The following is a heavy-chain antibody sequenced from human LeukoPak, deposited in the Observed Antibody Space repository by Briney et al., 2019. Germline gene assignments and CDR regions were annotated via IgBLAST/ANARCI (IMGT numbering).Heavy chain of an antibody. Sequence: GGSLRLSCAASGFTFSNAWMSWVRQAPGKGVEWVANIGQDGREKYYVDSVKDRFTISRDNAKKSLYLQINSLRAEDTAVYYSARAGWGSVDGWGQGTTVTVSS. CDR1: GFTFSNAW. D-gene: IGHD6-19*01. CDR3: ARAGWGSVDG. J-gene: IGHJ6*02. CDR2: IGQDGREK. V-gene: IGHV3-7*04.